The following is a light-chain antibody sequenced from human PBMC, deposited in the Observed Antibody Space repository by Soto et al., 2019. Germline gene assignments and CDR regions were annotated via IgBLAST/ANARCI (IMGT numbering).Light chain of an antibody. V-gene: IGKV1-39*01. CDR2: AAS. Sequence: DIQMTQSPSSLSASVGDRVTITCRASQSISSYLNWYQQKPGKAPKLQIYAASSLQSGVPSRFSGSGSGTDFTLTISSLQPEDFATYYGQRSYITPPMFTFGPGTKGDIK. J-gene: IGKJ3*01. CDR3: QRSYITPPMFT. CDR1: QSISSY.